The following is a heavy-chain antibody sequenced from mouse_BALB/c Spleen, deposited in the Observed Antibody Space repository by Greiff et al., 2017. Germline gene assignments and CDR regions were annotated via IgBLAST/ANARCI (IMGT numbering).Heavy chain of an antibody. V-gene: IGHV5-4*02. Sequence: DVMLVESGGGLVKPGGSLKLSCAASGFTFSDYYMYWVRQTPEKRLEWVATISDGGSYTYYPDSVKGRFTISRDNAKNNLYLQMSSLKSEDTAMYYCAREGNYYGSHAMDYWGQGTSVTVSS. J-gene: IGHJ4*01. CDR3: AREGNYYGSHAMDY. CDR2: ISDGGSYT. CDR1: GFTFSDYY. D-gene: IGHD1-1*01.